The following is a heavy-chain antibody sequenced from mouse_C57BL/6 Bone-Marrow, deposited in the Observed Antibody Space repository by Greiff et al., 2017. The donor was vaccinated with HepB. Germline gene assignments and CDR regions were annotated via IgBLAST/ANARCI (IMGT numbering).Heavy chain of an antibody. J-gene: IGHJ1*03. CDR1: GFTFTDYY. CDR3: ARSLYYYGSSDWYFDV. Sequence: EVKVVESGGGLVQPGGSLSLSCAASGFTFTDYYMSWVRQPPGKALEWLGFIRNKANGYTTEYSASVKGRFTISRDNSQSILYLQMNALRAEDSATYYCARSLYYYGSSDWYFDVWGTGTTVTVSS. CDR2: IRNKANGYTT. V-gene: IGHV7-3*01. D-gene: IGHD1-1*01.